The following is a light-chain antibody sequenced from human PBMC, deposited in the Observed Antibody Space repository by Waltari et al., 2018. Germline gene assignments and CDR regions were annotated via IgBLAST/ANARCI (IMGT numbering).Light chain of an antibody. CDR2: DVS. J-gene: IGLJ2*01. CDR3: SSYTSRSTLI. CDR1: SNDVGGYNY. V-gene: IGLV2-14*01. Sequence: QSALTQPASVSGSPGQSLTISCTGTSNDVGGYNYVSWYQQHPGRVPKLIISDVSQRPSGISNRFSGSKSGSTASLTISGLQAEDEADYYCSSYTSRSTLIFGGGTKLTVL.